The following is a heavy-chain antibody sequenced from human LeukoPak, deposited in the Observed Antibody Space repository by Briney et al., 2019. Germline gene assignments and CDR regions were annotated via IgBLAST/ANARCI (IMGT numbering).Heavy chain of an antibody. CDR1: GYTFTSYY. CDR2: INPSGGST. CDR3: ARGGPLWSSSWYEIDY. V-gene: IGHV1-46*01. Sequence: ASVKVSCKASGYTFTSYYMHWVRQAPGQGLAWMGIINPSGGSTSYAQKFQGRVTMTRDTSTSTVYMELSSLRSEDTAVYYCARGGPLWSSSWYEIDYWGQGTLVTVSS. D-gene: IGHD6-13*01. J-gene: IGHJ4*02.